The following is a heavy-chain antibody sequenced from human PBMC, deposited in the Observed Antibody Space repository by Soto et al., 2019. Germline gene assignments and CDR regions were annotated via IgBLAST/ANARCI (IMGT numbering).Heavy chain of an antibody. J-gene: IGHJ6*02. CDR2: IYYSGIT. CDR1: GGSISSYY. D-gene: IGHD1-20*01. Sequence: QVQLQESGPGLVKPSETLSLTCTVSGGSISSYYWSWIRRPPGKGLEWIGYIYYSGITNYNPSLKSRVTISVDTSKNQFSLKLSSVTAADTAVYYCARYKSNYYYGMDVWGQGTTVTVSS. V-gene: IGHV4-59*01. CDR3: ARYKSNYYYGMDV.